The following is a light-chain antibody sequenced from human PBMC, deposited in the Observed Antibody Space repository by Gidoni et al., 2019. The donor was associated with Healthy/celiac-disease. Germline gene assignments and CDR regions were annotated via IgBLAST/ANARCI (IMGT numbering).Light chain of an antibody. Sequence: SYVLTQPPSVSVATGQTARITCGGNNIGSKSVHWYQQKPGQAPVLVVYDDSDRPSGLPERLSGSNSGNTATLTISRVEAGDEADYYCQVWDSSSDHVVFGGGTKLNVL. J-gene: IGLJ2*01. CDR1: NIGSKS. CDR3: QVWDSSSDHVV. CDR2: DDS. V-gene: IGLV3-21*02.